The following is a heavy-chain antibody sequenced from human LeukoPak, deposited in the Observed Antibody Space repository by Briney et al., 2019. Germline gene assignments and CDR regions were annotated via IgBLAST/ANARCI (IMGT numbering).Heavy chain of an antibody. V-gene: IGHV1-18*01. J-gene: IGHJ6*02. Sequence: ASVKVSCKASGYTFNNYGISWVRQAPGQGPEWMGWISAYNGNTNYAQKFQGRVTMTTDTSTSTAYMELRSLRSEDTAVYYRARDLPRPRYCSSTSCYADYYYYGMDVWGQGTTVTVSS. CDR3: ARDLPRPRYCSSTSCYADYYYYGMDV. CDR2: ISAYNGNT. D-gene: IGHD2-2*01. CDR1: GYTFNNYG.